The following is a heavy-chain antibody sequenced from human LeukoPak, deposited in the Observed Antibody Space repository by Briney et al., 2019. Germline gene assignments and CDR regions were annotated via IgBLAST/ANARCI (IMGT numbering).Heavy chain of an antibody. CDR2: IYSGDST. CDR1: GFTVSSNY. D-gene: IGHD5-12*01. J-gene: IGHJ4*01. Sequence: PGGSLRLSCAASGFTVSSNYMSWVRQAPGKGLEWVSLIYSGDSTYYADSVKARFTISRDNSKNTLILQMNSLRAEDTAVYYCARSAGIAATIVLGYWGHGTLVTVSS. V-gene: IGHV3-66*01. CDR3: ARSAGIAATIVLGY.